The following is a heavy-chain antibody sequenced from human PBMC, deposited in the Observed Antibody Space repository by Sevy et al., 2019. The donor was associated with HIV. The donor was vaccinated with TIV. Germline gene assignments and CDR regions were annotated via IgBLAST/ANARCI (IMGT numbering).Heavy chain of an antibody. CDR3: ARAYSSGWYDY. Sequence: GGSLRLSCAASGFTFSSYDMHWVRQATGKGLEWVSAIGTAGDTYYPGSVKGRFTISRENAKNSMYLQMNSLRVGDTAVYYCARAYSSGWYDYWGQGTLVTVSS. V-gene: IGHV3-13*01. J-gene: IGHJ4*02. CDR1: GFTFSSYD. D-gene: IGHD6-19*01. CDR2: IGTAGDT.